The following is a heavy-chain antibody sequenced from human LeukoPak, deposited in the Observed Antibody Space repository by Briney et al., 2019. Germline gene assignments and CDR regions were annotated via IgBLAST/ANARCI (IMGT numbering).Heavy chain of an antibody. CDR1: GFTFNNYA. V-gene: IGHV3-23*01. CDR3: AKGDYYYGSGSFDY. Sequence: GGSLRLSCAASGFTFNNYAMSWVRQAPGKGLEWVSTISGSAGSTDYADSVKGRFTISGDRSNNTLYLHTNSLRAEDTAVYYCAKGDYYYGSGSFDYWGQGTLVTVSS. D-gene: IGHD3-10*01. CDR2: ISGSAGST. J-gene: IGHJ4*02.